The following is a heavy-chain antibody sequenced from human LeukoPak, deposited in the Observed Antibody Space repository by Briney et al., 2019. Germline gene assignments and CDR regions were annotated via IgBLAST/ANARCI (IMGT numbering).Heavy chain of an antibody. J-gene: IGHJ4*02. D-gene: IGHD1-26*01. Sequence: GGSLRLSCVASGFTFSSHGMRWVRQAPGKGLEWVAFIRYDGSNKYYADSVKGRFTISRDNSKNTLYLQMNSLRAEDTAVYYCAKDRWELLDYWGQGTLVTVSS. CDR3: AKDRWELLDY. CDR1: GFTFSSHG. CDR2: IRYDGSNK. V-gene: IGHV3-30*02.